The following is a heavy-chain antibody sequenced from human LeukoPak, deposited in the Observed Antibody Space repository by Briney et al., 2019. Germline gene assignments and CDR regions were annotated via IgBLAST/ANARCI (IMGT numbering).Heavy chain of an antibody. CDR1: GGTFSSYA. V-gene: IGHV1-69*05. Sequence: SVKVSCKASGGTFSSYAISWVRQAPGQGLEWMGGIIPIFGTADYAQKFQGRVTITTDESTSTAYMELSSLRSEDTAVYYCARVHTRRGYSYGPADYWGQGTLVTVSS. CDR2: IIPIFGTA. J-gene: IGHJ4*02. D-gene: IGHD5-18*01. CDR3: ARVHTRRGYSYGPADY.